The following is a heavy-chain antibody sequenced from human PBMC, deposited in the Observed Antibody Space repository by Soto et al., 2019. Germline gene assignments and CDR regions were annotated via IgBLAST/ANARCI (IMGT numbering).Heavy chain of an antibody. CDR1: GFTFSSYG. CDR3: ANDHGGIVVVPAAIFQY. V-gene: IGHV3-30*18. CDR2: ISYDGSNK. J-gene: IGHJ1*01. Sequence: QVQLVESGGGVVQPGRSLRLSCAASGFTFSSYGMHWVRQAPGKGLEWVAVISYDGSNKYYADSVKGRFTISRDNSKTTLYLQMNSLRAEDTAVYYCANDHGGIVVVPAAIFQYWGQGTLVTVSS. D-gene: IGHD2-2*02.